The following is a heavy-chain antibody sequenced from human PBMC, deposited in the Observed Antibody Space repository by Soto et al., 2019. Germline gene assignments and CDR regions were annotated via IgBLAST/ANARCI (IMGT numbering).Heavy chain of an antibody. Sequence: EVQLLESGGGLVQPGGSLRLSCAASGFTFSSYAMSWVRQAPGKGLEWVSAISGSGGSTYYADSVKGRFTISRDNSKNTLYLQMNSLRAEDTAVYYCAKVGYCSSTSCYRSSGIIDYWGQGTLVTVSS. D-gene: IGHD2-2*01. V-gene: IGHV3-23*01. CDR2: ISGSGGST. J-gene: IGHJ4*02. CDR3: AKVGYCSSTSCYRSSGIIDY. CDR1: GFTFSSYA.